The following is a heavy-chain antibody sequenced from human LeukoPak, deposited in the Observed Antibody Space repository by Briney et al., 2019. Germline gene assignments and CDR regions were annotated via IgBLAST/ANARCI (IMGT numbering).Heavy chain of an antibody. Sequence: GGSLRLSCAASGFTFSSYSMNWVRQAPGKGLEWVSYISSSSSTIYYADSVKGRFTISRDNAKTSLYLQMNSLRAEDTAVYYCARDGVANYYYYYMDVWGKGTTVTVSS. CDR2: ISSSSSTI. D-gene: IGHD2-15*01. V-gene: IGHV3-48*01. CDR3: ARDGVANYYYYYMDV. J-gene: IGHJ6*03. CDR1: GFTFSSYS.